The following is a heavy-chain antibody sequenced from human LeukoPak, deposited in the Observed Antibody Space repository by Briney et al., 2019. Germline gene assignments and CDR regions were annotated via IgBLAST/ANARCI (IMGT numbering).Heavy chain of an antibody. Sequence: PSETLSLTCTVSGGSVSGYYWSWIRQPPGKGLEYIGDIYSSGTTLYSPSLKSRVTISIDTSENHFSLKLSSVTAADTAVYYCARHDAVPVIRRGFDLLGQGTLVTVSS. CDR1: GGSVSGYY. CDR2: IYSSGTT. CDR3: ARHDAVPVIRRGFDL. J-gene: IGHJ4*02. V-gene: IGHV4-59*08. D-gene: IGHD2-21*02.